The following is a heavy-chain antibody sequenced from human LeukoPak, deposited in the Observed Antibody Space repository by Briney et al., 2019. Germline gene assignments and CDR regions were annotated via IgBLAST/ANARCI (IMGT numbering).Heavy chain of an antibody. CDR3: ASPNYYDSSDYYA. CDR1: GGSISSSSYY. Sequence: PSETLSLTCTVSGGSISSSSYYWGWIRQPPGKGLEWIGSIYYSGSTYYNPSLKSRVTISVDTSKNQFSLKLSSVTAADTAVYYCASPNYYDSSDYYAWGQGTLVTVSS. D-gene: IGHD3-22*01. J-gene: IGHJ5*02. V-gene: IGHV4-39*01. CDR2: IYYSGST.